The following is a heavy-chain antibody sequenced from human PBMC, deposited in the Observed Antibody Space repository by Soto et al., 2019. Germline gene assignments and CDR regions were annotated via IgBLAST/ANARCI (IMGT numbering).Heavy chain of an antibody. D-gene: IGHD1-1*01. CDR1: GFTFGTYA. CDR3: ARVTPGNNLYYFSGMDA. Sequence: GGSLRLSCVASGFTFGTYAIHWVRQAPGKGLQWVALISYEGSNTYYADSVKGRFTVSRDNSKSTLYLQMNSLRPEDTGVYYCARVTPGNNLYYFSGMDAWGQGTSVTVSS. J-gene: IGHJ6*02. V-gene: IGHV3-30-3*01. CDR2: ISYEGSNT.